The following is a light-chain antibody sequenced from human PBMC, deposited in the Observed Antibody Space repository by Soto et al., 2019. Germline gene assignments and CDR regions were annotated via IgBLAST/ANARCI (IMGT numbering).Light chain of an antibody. J-gene: IGLJ1*01. CDR1: SSNIGAGYD. V-gene: IGLV1-40*01. Sequence: QSVLAQPPSVSGAPGQRVTISCTGSSSNIGAGYDVHWYQQLPGTAPKLLIYGNSNRPSGVPDRFSGSKSGNTASLTVSGLQAEDEADYYCSSYAGSNNLSVFGTGTKVTVL. CDR2: GNS. CDR3: SSYAGSNNLSV.